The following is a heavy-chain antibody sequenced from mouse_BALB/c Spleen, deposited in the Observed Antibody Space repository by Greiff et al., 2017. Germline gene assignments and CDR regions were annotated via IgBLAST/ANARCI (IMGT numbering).Heavy chain of an antibody. Sequence: QVQLQQSGAELARPGASVKLSCKASGYTFTSYWMQWVKQRPGQGLEWIGAIYPGDGDTRYTQKFKGKATLTADKSSSTAYMQLSSLASEDSAVYYCARRLSYAMDYWGQGTSVTVSS. J-gene: IGHJ4*01. CDR2: IYPGDGDT. V-gene: IGHV1-87*01. CDR3: ARRLSYAMDY. CDR1: GYTFTSYW.